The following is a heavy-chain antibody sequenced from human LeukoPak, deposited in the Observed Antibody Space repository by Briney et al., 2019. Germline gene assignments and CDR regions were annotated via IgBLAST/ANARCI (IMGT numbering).Heavy chain of an antibody. CDR3: ARDKFRDLTSYDFWSGYHKHFDY. V-gene: IGHV1-2*02. J-gene: IGHJ4*01. CDR2: INPNSGGT. D-gene: IGHD3-3*01. Sequence: ASVKVSCKASGYTFTGYYMHWVRQAPGQGLEWMGWINPNSGGTNYAQKFQGRVTMTRDTSISTAYMELSRLRSDDTAVYYCARDKFRDLTSYDFWSGYHKHFDYWGQEPWSPSPQ. CDR1: GYTFTGYY.